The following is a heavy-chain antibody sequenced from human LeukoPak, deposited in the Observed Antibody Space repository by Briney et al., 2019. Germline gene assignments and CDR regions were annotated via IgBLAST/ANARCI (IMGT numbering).Heavy chain of an antibody. CDR2: IWYDGSNK. Sequence: GRSLRLSCADSGLTFGTSAMHWVRQAPGKGLEWVAVIWYDGSNKYYADSVKGRFTISRDNSKNTLYLQMNSLRAEDTAVYYCARGPSAYPKCFDYWGQGTLVTVSS. V-gene: IGHV3-33*08. CDR1: GLTFGTSA. CDR3: ARGPSAYPKCFDY. J-gene: IGHJ4*02. D-gene: IGHD5-12*01.